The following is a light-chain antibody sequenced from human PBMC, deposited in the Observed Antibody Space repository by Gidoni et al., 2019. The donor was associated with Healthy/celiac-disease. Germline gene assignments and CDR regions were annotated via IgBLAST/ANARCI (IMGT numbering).Light chain of an antibody. CDR2: EVS. CDR3: SSYTSRSTVV. CDR1: SSDVGGYNY. Sequence: QSALTQPASVSRSPGQSITISCPGTSSDVGGYNYVSWYQQHPGKAPKLMIYEVSNRPSGVSNRFSGSKSGNTASLTISGLQAEDEADYYCSSYTSRSTVVFGGGTKLTVL. J-gene: IGLJ2*01. V-gene: IGLV2-14*01.